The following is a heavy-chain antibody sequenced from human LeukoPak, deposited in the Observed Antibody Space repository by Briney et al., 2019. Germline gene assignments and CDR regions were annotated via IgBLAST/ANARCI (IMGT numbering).Heavy chain of an antibody. CDR1: GGSISDSY. V-gene: IGHV4-59*01. J-gene: IGHJ3*02. CDR2: IHHSGNT. CDR3: VRWQYCGGNCFFSAFGI. Sequence: PSETLSLTCTVSGGSISDSYRSWIRQSPGMGLEWIGYIHHSGNTNASPPLKSRVTISIDTPKNQFSLKLSSVTAADTAVYYCVRWQYCGGNCFFSAFGIWGQGTTVTVSS. D-gene: IGHD2-21*01.